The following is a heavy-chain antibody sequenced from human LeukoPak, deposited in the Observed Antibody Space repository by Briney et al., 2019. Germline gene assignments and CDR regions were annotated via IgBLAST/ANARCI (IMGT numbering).Heavy chain of an antibody. D-gene: IGHD1-7*01. V-gene: IGHV3-48*02. Sequence: GGSLRLSCAASGFTFSSYSMNWVRQAPGKGLEWVSYISSSSSTIYYADSVKGRFTIFRDNAKNSLYLQMNSLRDEDTAVYYCARAELRRYNWFDPWGQGTLVTVSS. J-gene: IGHJ5*02. CDR2: ISSSSSTI. CDR1: GFTFSSYS. CDR3: ARAELRRYNWFDP.